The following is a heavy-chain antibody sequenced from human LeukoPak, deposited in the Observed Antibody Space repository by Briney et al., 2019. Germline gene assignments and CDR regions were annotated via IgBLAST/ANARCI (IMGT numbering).Heavy chain of an antibody. Sequence: ASVKVSCKASGYTFTSYDINWVRQATGQGLEWMGWMNPNSGNTGYAQKFQGRVTITRNTSIGTAYMELSSLRSEDTAVYYCARLSLLLPDAFDIWGQGTMVTVSS. D-gene: IGHD1-26*01. V-gene: IGHV1-8*03. J-gene: IGHJ3*02. CDR3: ARLSLLLPDAFDI. CDR2: MNPNSGNT. CDR1: GYTFTSYD.